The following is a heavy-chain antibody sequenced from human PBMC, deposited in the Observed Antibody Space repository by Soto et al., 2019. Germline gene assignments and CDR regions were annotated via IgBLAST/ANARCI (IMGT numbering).Heavy chain of an antibody. CDR2: MNQDGNQK. J-gene: IGHJ6*02. V-gene: IGHV3-7*05. CDR1: GFTFSDFW. Sequence: GGSLRLSCAASGFTFSDFWMTWVRQAPGKGLEWVANMNQDGNQKNYVDSVKGRFSISRDNAKNSLYLQINSLRAEDTAVYYCARGDREDILVVVGARPGEYGTDIWGQGTTVTVSS. CDR3: ARGDREDILVVVGARPGEYGTDI. D-gene: IGHD2-15*01.